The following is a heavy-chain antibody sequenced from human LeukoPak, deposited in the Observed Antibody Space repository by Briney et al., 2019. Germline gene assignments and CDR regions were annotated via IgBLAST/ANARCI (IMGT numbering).Heavy chain of an antibody. CDR2: IYYSGST. CDR1: GFTFSIHTMN. J-gene: IGHJ6*03. D-gene: IGHD4-17*01. CDR3: ARQTPYYGDYPPGYYYYYMDV. Sequence: PGGSLRLSCAASGFTFSIHTMNWVRQAPGKGLEWIGSIYYSGSTYYNPSLKSRVTISVDTSKNQFSLKLSSVTAADTAMYYCARQTPYYGDYPPGYYYYYMDVWGKGTTVTVSS. V-gene: IGHV4-39*01.